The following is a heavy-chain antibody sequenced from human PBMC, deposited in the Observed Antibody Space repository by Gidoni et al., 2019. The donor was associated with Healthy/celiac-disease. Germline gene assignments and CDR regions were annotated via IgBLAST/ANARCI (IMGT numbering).Heavy chain of an antibody. CDR1: SYG. Sequence: SYGSSWVRQAPGQGLEWMGWISAYNGNTNYAQKLQGRVTMTTDTSTSTAYMELRSLRSDDTAVYYCARWGNPYDILTGRDYYYGMDVWGQGTTVTVSS. CDR2: ISAYNGNT. D-gene: IGHD3-9*01. V-gene: IGHV1-18*01. J-gene: IGHJ6*02. CDR3: ARWGNPYDILTGRDYYYGMDV.